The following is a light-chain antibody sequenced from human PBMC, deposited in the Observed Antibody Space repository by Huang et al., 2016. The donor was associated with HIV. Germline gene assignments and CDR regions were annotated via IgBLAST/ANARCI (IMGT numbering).Light chain of an antibody. CDR2: GAS. V-gene: IGKV3-15*01. J-gene: IGKJ3*01. Sequence: EIVVTQSPATLSVSPGERATLSCRANNVVNTNLAWYQQKPVQPPRLRIHGASTRATVIPARFSGSGSGTEFTLTISSLQSEDCAVYYCQQYNNWPLFTFGPGTKVDIK. CDR3: QQYNNWPLFT. CDR1: NVVNTN.